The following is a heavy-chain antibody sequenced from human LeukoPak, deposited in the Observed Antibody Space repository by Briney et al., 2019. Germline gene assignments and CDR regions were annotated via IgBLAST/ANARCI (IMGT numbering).Heavy chain of an antibody. Sequence: SETLSLTCTVSGGSISSYYWSWIRQPAGKGLEWIGRIYTSGSTNYNPSLKSRVTMSVDTSKNQFSLKLSSVTAADTAVYYCARDSSPLYPFGVGRSVWFDPWGQGTLVTVSS. J-gene: IGHJ5*02. CDR1: GGSISSYY. V-gene: IGHV4-4*07. CDR2: IYTSGST. CDR3: ARDSSPLYPFGVGRSVWFDP. D-gene: IGHD3-3*01.